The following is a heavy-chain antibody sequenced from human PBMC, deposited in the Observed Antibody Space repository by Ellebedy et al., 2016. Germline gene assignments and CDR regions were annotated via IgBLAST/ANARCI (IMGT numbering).Heavy chain of an antibody. J-gene: IGHJ3*02. V-gene: IGHV6-1*01. CDR2: TYYRSKWYN. CDR1: GDSVSSNSAA. Sequence: SQTLSLTCAISGDSVSSNSAAWNWIRQSPSRGLEWLGRTYYRSKWYNDYAVSVKSRITINPDTSKNQFSLQLNSVTPEDTAVYYCAREDLLTYCGGDCPSDAFDIWGQGTMVTVSS. CDR3: AREDLLTYCGGDCPSDAFDI. D-gene: IGHD2-21*02.